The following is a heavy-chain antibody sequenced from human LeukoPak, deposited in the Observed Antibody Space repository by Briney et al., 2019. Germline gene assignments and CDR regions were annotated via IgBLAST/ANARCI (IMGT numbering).Heavy chain of an antibody. CDR2: MSFSGGST. Sequence: SGVSLRLSCAASGFTFTHYCMHWVRHAPGKGLQWVSTMSFSGGSTYYADSVKGRFTISRDNSEDTLSLQMNSLRAEDTAVYYCARSIFTFDYYDFYYMDVWGRGTTVTVSS. CDR1: GFTFTHYC. J-gene: IGHJ6*03. CDR3: ARSIFTFDYYDFYYMDV. V-gene: IGHV3-23*01. D-gene: IGHD2-21*01.